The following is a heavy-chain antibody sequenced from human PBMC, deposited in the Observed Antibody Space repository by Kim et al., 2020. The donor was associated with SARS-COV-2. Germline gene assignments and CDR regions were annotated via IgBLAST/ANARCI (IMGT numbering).Heavy chain of an antibody. J-gene: IGHJ5*02. CDR3: TSGYCSGGTCYPQFDP. D-gene: IGHD2-15*01. Sequence: SVKGRFTISREDSKNTAYLQMNSLKTEDTAVYYCTSGYCSGGTCYPQFDPWGQGTLVTVSS. V-gene: IGHV3-73*01.